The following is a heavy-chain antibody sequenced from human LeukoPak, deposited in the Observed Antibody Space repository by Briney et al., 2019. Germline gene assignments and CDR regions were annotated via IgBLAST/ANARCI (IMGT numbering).Heavy chain of an antibody. D-gene: IGHD2-2*01. Sequence: GESLKISCKGSGYIFSSYWIGWVRQMPGKGLEWMGIIYPGDSDTRYSPSFQGQVTISADKSISTAYLQWSSLRASDTAIYYCARRRSSTYDFDYWGQGTLVTVSS. CDR3: ARRRSSTYDFDY. CDR2: IYPGDSDT. J-gene: IGHJ4*02. CDR1: GYIFSSYW. V-gene: IGHV5-51*01.